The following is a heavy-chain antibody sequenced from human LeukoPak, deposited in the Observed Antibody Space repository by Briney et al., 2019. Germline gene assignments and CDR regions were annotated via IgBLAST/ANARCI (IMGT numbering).Heavy chain of an antibody. V-gene: IGHV3-53*01. J-gene: IGHJ4*02. D-gene: IGHD6-13*01. CDR3: ARDTIAAAGTRIFDY. Sequence: AGGSLRLSCAASGLTVSSNYMSWVRQAPGKGLEWVSVIYSGGSTYYADSVKGRFTISRDNSKNTLYLQMNSLRAEDTAVYYCARDTIAAAGTRIFDYWGQGTLVTVSS. CDR1: GLTVSSNY. CDR2: IYSGGST.